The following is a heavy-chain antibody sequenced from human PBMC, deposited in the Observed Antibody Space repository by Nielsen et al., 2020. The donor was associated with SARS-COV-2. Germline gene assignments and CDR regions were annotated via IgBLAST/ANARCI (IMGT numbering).Heavy chain of an antibody. V-gene: IGHV1-2*04. CDR2: INPNSGGT. CDR3: ARDIHQNANWFDP. D-gene: IGHD2-21*01. J-gene: IGHJ5*02. CDR1: GYTFTGYY. Sequence: ASVKVSCKASGYTFTGYYMHWVRQAPGQGLEWMGWINPNSGGTNYAQKFQGWVTMTRGTSISTAYMELSRLRSDDTAVYYCARDIHQNANWFDPWGQGTLVTVSS.